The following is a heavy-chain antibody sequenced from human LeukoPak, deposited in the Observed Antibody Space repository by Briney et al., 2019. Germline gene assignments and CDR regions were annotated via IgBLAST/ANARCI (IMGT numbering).Heavy chain of an antibody. CDR2: ITWSGAAT. Sequence: CPGGSLRLSCAASGYTFNDYGVSWVCQAPTKGLEWLSSITWSGAATTYADSVKSRFTISRDNAKNSLFLEMNSLTAEDTALYYCARGFRDGPLYGMDVWGQGPTVTVSS. J-gene: IGHJ6*02. CDR3: ARGFRDGPLYGMDV. CDR1: GYTFNDYG. V-gene: IGHV3-20*04. D-gene: IGHD2-21*01.